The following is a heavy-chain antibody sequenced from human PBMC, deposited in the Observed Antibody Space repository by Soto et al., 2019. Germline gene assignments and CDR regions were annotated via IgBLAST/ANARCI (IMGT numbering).Heavy chain of an antibody. V-gene: IGHV1-69*02. CDR1: GGTFTSYT. D-gene: IGHD3-10*01. J-gene: IGHJ4*02. CDR2: IIPILRMA. Sequence: QVQLVQSGAEVKMPGSSVKVSCTASGGTFTSYTFSWVRQVPGQGLEWMGRIIPILRMADFAQKFQGRVTINADESTSTVYMKLISLRSEDTAVYYCATSYGSGSAHFDYWGQGTLVTVS. CDR3: ATSYGSGSAHFDY.